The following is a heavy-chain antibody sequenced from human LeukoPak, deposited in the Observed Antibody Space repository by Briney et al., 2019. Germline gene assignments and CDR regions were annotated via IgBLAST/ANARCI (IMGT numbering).Heavy chain of an antibody. D-gene: IGHD3-22*01. V-gene: IGHV4-39*01. J-gene: IGHJ4*02. Sequence: SETLSLTCTVSGGSISSSSYYWGWIRQPPGRGLEWIGSIYYSGSTYYNPSLKSRVTISVDTSKNQFSLKLSSVTAADTAVYYCARRGSGYTDYWGQGTLVTVSS. CDR1: GGSISSSSYY. CDR2: IYYSGST. CDR3: ARRGSGYTDY.